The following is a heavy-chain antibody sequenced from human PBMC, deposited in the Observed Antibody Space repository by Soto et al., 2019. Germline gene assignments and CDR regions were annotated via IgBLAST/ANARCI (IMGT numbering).Heavy chain of an antibody. Sequence: PSETLSLTCTVSGGSISSSSYYWGWIRQPPGKGLEWLGGIYYSGTTYYNPSLKSRVTLSVDTSKNQLSLKLSSVTAADTAVYYCARPGYSSVLDAFDIWGQGTMVTVSS. V-gene: IGHV4-39*01. CDR2: IYYSGTT. D-gene: IGHD6-19*01. CDR1: GGSISSSSYY. J-gene: IGHJ3*02. CDR3: ARPGYSSVLDAFDI.